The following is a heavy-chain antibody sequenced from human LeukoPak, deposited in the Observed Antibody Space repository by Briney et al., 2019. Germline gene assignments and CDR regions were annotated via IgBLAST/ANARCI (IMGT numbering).Heavy chain of an antibody. CDR2: TYSGGNS. V-gene: IGHV3-66*01. CDR1: EFTVTTNY. Sequence: PGGSLRLSCTATEFTVTTNYLSWVRQAPGKGLKWVSITYSGGNSNSADCVKGRFTINRDDSKNTLYLQMNSLRPEDTDIYYCAGGYGGRYWAFDIWGQGTMVTVFS. CDR3: AGGYGGRYWAFDI. D-gene: IGHD1-26*01. J-gene: IGHJ3*02.